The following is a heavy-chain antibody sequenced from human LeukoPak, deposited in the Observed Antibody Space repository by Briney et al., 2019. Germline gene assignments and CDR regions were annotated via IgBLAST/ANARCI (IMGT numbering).Heavy chain of an antibody. CDR2: IYPGDYET. CDR3: AIPPGYCGNDCSFDH. Sequence: GAALKISCEGSGYFFSNYWIGWVRQLPGKGLEWIGIIYPGDYETRYSPSFKGLVTISVDKSISTAYLQWSSLKASDTAMYYCAIPPGYCGNDCSFDHWGQGTLVTVSS. D-gene: IGHD2-21*02. CDR1: GYFFSNYW. V-gene: IGHV5-51*01. J-gene: IGHJ4*02.